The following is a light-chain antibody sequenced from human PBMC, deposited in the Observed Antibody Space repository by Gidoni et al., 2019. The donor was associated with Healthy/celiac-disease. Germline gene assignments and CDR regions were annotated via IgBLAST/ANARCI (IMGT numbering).Light chain of an antibody. J-gene: IGKJ1*01. CDR1: QGIRND. V-gene: IGKV1-6*01. Sequence: AIQMTQAPSSLSASVGDRVTSTCRASQGIRNDLGWYQQKPGKAPKLLIYAASSLQSGVPSRFSGSGSGTDFTLTISSLQPEDFATYYCLQDYNYPLTFGQGTKVEIK. CDR2: AAS. CDR3: LQDYNYPLT.